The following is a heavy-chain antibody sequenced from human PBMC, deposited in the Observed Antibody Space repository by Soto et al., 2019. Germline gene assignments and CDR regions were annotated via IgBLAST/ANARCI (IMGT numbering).Heavy chain of an antibody. CDR3: AKWPDTAMVTDYYYYGTDV. CDR2: ISGSGGST. Sequence: GGSLRLSCAASGFTVSSYAMSWVRQAPGKGLEWVSAISGSGGSTYYADSVKGRFTISRDNSKNTLYLQRNSLRAEDTAVYYCAKWPDTAMVTDYYYYGTDVWGRGTTVTVSS. J-gene: IGHJ6*02. V-gene: IGHV3-23*01. CDR1: GFTVSSYA. D-gene: IGHD5-18*01.